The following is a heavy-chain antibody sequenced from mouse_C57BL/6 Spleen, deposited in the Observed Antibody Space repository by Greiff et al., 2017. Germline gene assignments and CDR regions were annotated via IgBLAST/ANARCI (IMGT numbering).Heavy chain of an antibody. V-gene: IGHV1-81*01. D-gene: IGHD1-1*01. Sequence: QVQLQQSGAELARPGASVKLSCKASGYTFTSYGISWVKQRTGPGLEWIGEIYPRSGNTYYNEKFKGKATLTEDKSSSTAYMELRSLTSEDSAVYFCARGDYGSSYGFDYWGQGTTLTVSS. CDR2: IYPRSGNT. CDR3: ARGDYGSSYGFDY. J-gene: IGHJ2*01. CDR1: GYTFTSYG.